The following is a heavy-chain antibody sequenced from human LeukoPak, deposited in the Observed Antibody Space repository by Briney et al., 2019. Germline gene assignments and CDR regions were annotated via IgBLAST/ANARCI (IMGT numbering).Heavy chain of an antibody. CDR2: IWYDGSNK. J-gene: IGHJ4*02. V-gene: IGHV3-33*08. CDR3: ARALGKAAAGRD. CDR1: GFTFSSYG. D-gene: IGHD6-13*01. Sequence: PGGSLRLSCAASGFTFSSYGMHWVRQAPGKGLEWVAVIWYDGSNKYYADSVKGRFTISRDNSKNTLYLQMNSLRAEDTAVYYCARALGKAAAGRDGGQGTLVTVSS.